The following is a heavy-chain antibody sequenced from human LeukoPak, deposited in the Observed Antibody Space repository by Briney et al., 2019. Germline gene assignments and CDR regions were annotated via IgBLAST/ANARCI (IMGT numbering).Heavy chain of an antibody. Sequence: PGRSLRLSCAASGFTFDDYAMHWVRQAPGKGLEWVSGISWNSGSIGYADSVKGRFTISRDNAKNSLYLQMNSLRAEDTALYYCAKMSFSQQLGDDNPYWGQGTLVTVSS. CDR1: GFTFDDYA. V-gene: IGHV3-9*01. CDR3: AKMSFSQQLGDDNPY. D-gene: IGHD6-13*01. CDR2: ISWNSGSI. J-gene: IGHJ4*02.